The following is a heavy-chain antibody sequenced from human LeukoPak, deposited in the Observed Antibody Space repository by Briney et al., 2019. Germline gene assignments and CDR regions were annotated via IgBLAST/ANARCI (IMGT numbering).Heavy chain of an antibody. D-gene: IGHD3-10*01. J-gene: IGHJ6*02. Sequence: GGSLRLSCAASGFTFSSYAMHWVRQAPGKGLEGGAVISYDGSNKYYADSVKGRFTISRDNSKNTLYLQMNSLRAEDTAVYYCARALWFGELRSYYYGMDVWGQGTTVTVSS. CDR3: ARALWFGELRSYYYGMDV. CDR1: GFTFSSYA. V-gene: IGHV3-30*04. CDR2: ISYDGSNK.